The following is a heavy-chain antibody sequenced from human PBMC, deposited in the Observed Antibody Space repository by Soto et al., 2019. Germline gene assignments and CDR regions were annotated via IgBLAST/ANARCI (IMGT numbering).Heavy chain of an antibody. V-gene: IGHV5-51*01. Sequence: GESLKISCKGSGYSFTSYWIGWVRQMPGKGLEWMGIIYPGDSDTRYSPSFQGQVTISADKSISTAYLQWSSLKASDTAMYYCARSRSSWSRYYYGMDVWGRGTTVTVSS. CDR1: GYSFTSYW. CDR3: ARSRSSWSRYYYGMDV. CDR2: IYPGDSDT. J-gene: IGHJ6*01. D-gene: IGHD6-13*01.